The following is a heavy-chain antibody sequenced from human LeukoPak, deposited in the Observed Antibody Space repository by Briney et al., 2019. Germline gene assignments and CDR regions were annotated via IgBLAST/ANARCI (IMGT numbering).Heavy chain of an antibody. V-gene: IGHV3-23*01. CDR3: AKEANLAGYFDY. Sequence: GGSLRLSCAASGFTFSSYAVRWVRQAPGKGLEWISSISGSGGSTNSADSVEGRFTISRDNSKNTLYLQMNSLRAEDTAVYYCAKEANLAGYFDYWGQGTLVTVSS. CDR2: ISGSGGST. J-gene: IGHJ4*02. D-gene: IGHD3-10*01. CDR1: GFTFSSYA.